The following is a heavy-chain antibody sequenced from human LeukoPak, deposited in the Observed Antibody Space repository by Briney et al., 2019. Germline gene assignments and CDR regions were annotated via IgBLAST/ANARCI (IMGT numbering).Heavy chain of an antibody. J-gene: IGHJ4*02. Sequence: GGSLRLSCTASGCTFDDYGMSWVRQAPGQGLEWVSGINWNGGSTGYADSVKGRFTISRDNATNSLYLQMNSLRAEDTAVEYCAKDTGYCSGGSCYAVDYCGQGSLVTV. CDR3: AKDTGYCSGGSCYAVDY. CDR2: INWNGGST. V-gene: IGHV3-20*04. D-gene: IGHD2-15*01. CDR1: GCTFDDYG.